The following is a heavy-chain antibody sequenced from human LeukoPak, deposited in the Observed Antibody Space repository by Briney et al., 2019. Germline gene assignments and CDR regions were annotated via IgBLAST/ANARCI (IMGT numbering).Heavy chain of an antibody. D-gene: IGHD6-19*01. CDR1: GYTFTGYY. Sequence: ASVKVSCKASGYTFTGYYMHWVRQAPGQGLEWMGWINPNSGGTNYAQKFQGRVTMTRDTSISTAYMELSRLRSDDTAVYYCARGGGRAVAGSGYWSQGTLVTVSS. J-gene: IGHJ4*02. CDR2: INPNSGGT. CDR3: ARGGGRAVAGSGY. V-gene: IGHV1-2*02.